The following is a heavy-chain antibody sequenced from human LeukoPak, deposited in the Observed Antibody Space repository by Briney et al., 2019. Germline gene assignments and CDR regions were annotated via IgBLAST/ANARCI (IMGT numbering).Heavy chain of an antibody. CDR2: ISSSRSYR. CDR1: GFTFSSYS. D-gene: IGHD1-14*01. Sequence: GGSLRLSCAASGFTFSSYSMNWVRQAPGKGLEWVSSISSSRSYRYYADSVKGRFTISRDNAKNSLYLQMNSLRAEDTAVYYCARGLPDLDYWGQGTLVTVSS. V-gene: IGHV3-21*01. J-gene: IGHJ4*02. CDR3: ARGLPDLDY.